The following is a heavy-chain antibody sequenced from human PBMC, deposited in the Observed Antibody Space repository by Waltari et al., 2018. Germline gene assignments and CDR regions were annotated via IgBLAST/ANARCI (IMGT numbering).Heavy chain of an antibody. CDR2: IWDEGSNK. J-gene: IGHJ4*02. CDR1: GFTFSSYA. CDR3: AREGGRLLWFGEPPNYFDY. D-gene: IGHD3-10*01. Sequence: QVQLVESGGGVVQPGRSLRLSCAASGFTFSSYAMHWVRQAPGKGLEGVAVIWDEGSNKYYADAVKGRFTISRDNSKNTLYLQRKSLRAEDTAVYYCAREGGRLLWFGEPPNYFDYGGQGTLVTVSS. V-gene: IGHV3-33*01.